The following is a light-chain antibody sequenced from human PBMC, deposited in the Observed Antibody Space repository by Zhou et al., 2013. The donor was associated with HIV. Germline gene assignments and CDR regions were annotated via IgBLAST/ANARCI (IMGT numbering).Light chain of an antibody. J-gene: IGKJ4*01. V-gene: IGKV1-9*01. CDR3: QQFNGNPLT. Sequence: DIQLTQSPSFLSASVGDRVTITCRASQGISSYLAWYQQKPGKAPKLLIYAAYNLQSGVPSRFSGSGSGTDFTLTISSLQPEDSATYYCQQFNGNPLTFGGGTKVEIK. CDR2: AAY. CDR1: QGISSY.